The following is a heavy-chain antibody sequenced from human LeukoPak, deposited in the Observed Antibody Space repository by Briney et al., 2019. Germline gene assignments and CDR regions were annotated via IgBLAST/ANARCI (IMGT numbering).Heavy chain of an antibody. CDR2: ISTRSDYI. D-gene: IGHD3-3*01. V-gene: IGHV3-21*01. J-gene: IGHJ4*02. Sequence: GGSLRLSCAAYPFTFTDYTMNWVRRAPGKGLEWVSTISTRSDYIYYAESVKGRFTISRDNAKNSLYLQMNSLRAEDTAVYYCARYVYGVVTSFDYWGQGTLVTVSS. CDR1: PFTFTDYT. CDR3: ARYVYGVVTSFDY.